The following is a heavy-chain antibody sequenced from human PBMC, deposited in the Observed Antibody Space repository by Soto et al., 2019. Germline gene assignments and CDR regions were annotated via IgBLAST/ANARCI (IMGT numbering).Heavy chain of an antibody. D-gene: IGHD5-12*01. CDR2: MSYDGSTK. J-gene: IGHJ4*02. CDR1: GFTFSYYG. Sequence: VQLVESGGGVVQPGRSLRLSCTASGFTFSYYGMHWVRQAPGKGLEWVAVMSYDGSTKYYADSVKGRFTISRDNSKNTLYLQMNSLRAEDTAVYYCAKGQLRGGYSGYDQVYYFDCWGQGTLVTVSS. CDR3: AKGQLRGGYSGYDQVYYFDC. V-gene: IGHV3-30*18.